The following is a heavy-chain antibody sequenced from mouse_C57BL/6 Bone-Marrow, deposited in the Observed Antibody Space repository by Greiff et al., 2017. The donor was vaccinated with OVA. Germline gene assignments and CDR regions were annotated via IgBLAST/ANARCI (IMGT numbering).Heavy chain of an antibody. Sequence: VQLQQSGPELVKPGASVKISCKASGYSFTDYNMNWVKQSNGKSLEWIGVINPNYGTTSYNQKFKGKATLTVYRSSSTAYMQLNSLTSEDSAVYYCAFYYGSSYRYFDVWGTGTTVTVSS. CDR2: INPNYGTT. CDR1: GYSFTDYN. CDR3: AFYYGSSYRYFDV. V-gene: IGHV1-39*01. D-gene: IGHD1-1*01. J-gene: IGHJ1*03.